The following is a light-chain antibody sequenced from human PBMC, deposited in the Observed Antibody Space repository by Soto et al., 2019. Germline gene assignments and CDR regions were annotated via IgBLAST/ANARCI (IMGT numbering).Light chain of an antibody. V-gene: IGKV3-15*01. Sequence: EIVLTQSPATLSVSPGDRVTLSCRASESLFGFLAWYQQKPGQAPRLLIYGVSTRATGIPARFSGGRSATDFTLTISSLQSEDSAVYFCQSYNDWPFASGLGTRLEI. CDR2: GVS. CDR1: ESLFGF. J-gene: IGKJ2*01. CDR3: QSYNDWPFA.